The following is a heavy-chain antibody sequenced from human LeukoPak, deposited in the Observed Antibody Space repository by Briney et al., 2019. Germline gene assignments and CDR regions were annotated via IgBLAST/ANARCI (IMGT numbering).Heavy chain of an antibody. CDR1: AVTFNEYD. Sequence: GGPLRLSCATSAVTFNEYDVSWVRRAPGKGLERVSGISGSGGGPYYADSVKGRFTISRDNSKNTLFLQMNSLRADDTAVYHCARDRAGTGNYPLDYCGQATLVIVSS. CDR3: ARDRAGTGNYPLDY. D-gene: IGHD6-13*01. J-gene: IGHJ4*02. CDR2: ISGSGGGP. V-gene: IGHV3-23*01.